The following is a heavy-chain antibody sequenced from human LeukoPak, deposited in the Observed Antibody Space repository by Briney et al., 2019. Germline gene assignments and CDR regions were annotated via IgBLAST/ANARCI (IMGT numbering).Heavy chain of an antibody. D-gene: IGHD3-16*01. Sequence: PGGSLRLSCAASGFTFSSYEMNWVRQAPGKGLEWVSYISSSGSTIYYADSVKGRFTISRDNAKNSLYLQMNSLRAEDTAVYYCAGTKYDYWFDPWGQGTLVTVSS. J-gene: IGHJ5*02. CDR1: GFTFSSYE. V-gene: IGHV3-48*03. CDR2: ISSSGSTI. CDR3: AGTKYDYWFDP.